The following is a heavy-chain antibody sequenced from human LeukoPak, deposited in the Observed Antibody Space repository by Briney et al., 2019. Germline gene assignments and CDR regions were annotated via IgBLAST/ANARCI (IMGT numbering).Heavy chain of an antibody. Sequence: GASVKVSCKASGYTFTGYYMHWLRQAPGQGLEWMGWINPNTGDTNSAQKFQGRVTMTRDTSISTVYMELSRLTSDDTAVYFCARDGGLDYWGQGTLVTVSS. J-gene: IGHJ4*02. CDR1: GYTFTGYY. V-gene: IGHV1-2*02. CDR2: INPNTGDT. D-gene: IGHD3-16*01. CDR3: ARDGGLDY.